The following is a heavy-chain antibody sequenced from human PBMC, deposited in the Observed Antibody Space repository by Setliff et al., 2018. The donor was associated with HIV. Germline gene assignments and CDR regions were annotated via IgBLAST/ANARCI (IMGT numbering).Heavy chain of an antibody. CDR3: TRGDSSGYFEY. Sequence: GASVKVSCKTSGYTFSDYYMHWVRQAPGQGLEWMGWINPKSGDTKYTQKFQGRVTMTRDTSISTVYMELSRLRSDDTAVYYFTRGDSSGYFEYWGHGTLVTVSP. CDR1: GYTFSDYY. CDR2: INPKSGDT. V-gene: IGHV1-2*02. D-gene: IGHD3-22*01. J-gene: IGHJ4*01.